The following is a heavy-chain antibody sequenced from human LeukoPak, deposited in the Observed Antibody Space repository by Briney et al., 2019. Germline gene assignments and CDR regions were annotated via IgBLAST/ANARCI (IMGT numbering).Heavy chain of an antibody. CDR3: VKVSATVGATYFDF. CDR2: ITSNGITT. Sequence: QPGGSLRLSCSGSGFAFSSYAMHWVRQAPGKGLEYVSGITSNGITTYHADSVKGRFTISRDNSKNTLYFQMTSLRAEDTAVYYCVKVSATVGATYFDFWGQGTLVTVSS. V-gene: IGHV3-64D*06. J-gene: IGHJ4*02. CDR1: GFAFSSYA. D-gene: IGHD1-26*01.